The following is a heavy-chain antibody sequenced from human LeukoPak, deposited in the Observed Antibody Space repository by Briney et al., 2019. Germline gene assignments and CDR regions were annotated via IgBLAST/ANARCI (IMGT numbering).Heavy chain of an antibody. CDR1: SDPICRYY. CDR3: ARASKRFEEYSGNWFDP. D-gene: IGHD3-10*01. J-gene: IGHJ5*02. Sequence: PSDTVSLLCTVSSDPICRYYGRWLPQPPGEGLEGIGYIYYSGSSNYKHTLKIRVTISVDTSKTQFSLKLSSVTAADTAMYYCARASKRFEEYSGNWFDPWGQGTLVTVSS. CDR2: IYYSGSS. V-gene: IGHV4-59*07.